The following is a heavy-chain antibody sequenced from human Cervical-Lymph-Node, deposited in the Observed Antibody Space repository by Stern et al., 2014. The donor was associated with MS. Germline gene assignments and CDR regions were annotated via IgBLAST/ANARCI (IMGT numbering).Heavy chain of an antibody. J-gene: IGHJ4*02. CDR2: IYYTGSS. V-gene: IGHV4-30-4*01. Sequence: QVQLQESGPGLVKPSQTLSLTCTVSGGSIIHGDSYWGWIRQPPGKGLEWIGYIYYTGSSYDNPSLKRRLTMSVDSSRNQFSLTLKSVTDADTAVYYCARNDYGSGIYAADSWGQGTLVIVSS. CDR1: GGSIIHGDSY. D-gene: IGHD3-10*01. CDR3: ARNDYGSGIYAADS.